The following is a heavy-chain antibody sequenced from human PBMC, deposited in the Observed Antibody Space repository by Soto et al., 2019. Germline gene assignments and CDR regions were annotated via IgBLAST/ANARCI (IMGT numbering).Heavy chain of an antibody. D-gene: IGHD6-13*01. J-gene: IGHJ4*02. CDR3: AKDAAMAAAGYYFDY. CDR1: GFTFSTYG. CDR2: ISYDGGNK. Sequence: QVQLVESGGGVVQPGRSLRLSCAASGFTFSTYGMHWVRQAPGKGLEWVAVISYDGGNKYYADSVKGRFAISRDNSKNTLSLQMNSLRAEDTAVYYCAKDAAMAAAGYYFDYWGQGTLVTVSS. V-gene: IGHV3-30*18.